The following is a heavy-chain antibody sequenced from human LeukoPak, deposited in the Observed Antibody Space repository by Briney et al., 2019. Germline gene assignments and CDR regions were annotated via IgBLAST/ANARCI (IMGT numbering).Heavy chain of an antibody. CDR2: INWNGGTT. D-gene: IGHD6-13*01. J-gene: IGHJ4*02. CDR1: GFKFDVYG. Sequence: GGSLRLSCAASGFKFDVYGMNWVRQAPGKGLEWVSGINWNGGTTGYADSVKGRFTISRDNAKNSLYLQMNSLRAEDTAVYYCARGSSSWYDVDYWGQGTLVTVSS. CDR3: ARGSSSWYDVDY. V-gene: IGHV3-20*04.